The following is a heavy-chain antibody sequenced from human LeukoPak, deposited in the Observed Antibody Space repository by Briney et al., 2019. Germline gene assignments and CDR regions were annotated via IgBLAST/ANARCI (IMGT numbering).Heavy chain of an antibody. CDR3: ARDQEVVGAFDI. CDR1: GGAFSSYA. J-gene: IGHJ3*02. V-gene: IGHV1-69*13. D-gene: IGHD2-15*01. CDR2: IIPIFGTA. Sequence: SVKVSCKASGGAFSSYAISWVRQAPGQGLEWMGGIIPIFGTANYAQKFQGRVTITADESTSTAYMELSSLRSEDTAVYYCARDQEVVGAFDIWGQGTMVTVSS.